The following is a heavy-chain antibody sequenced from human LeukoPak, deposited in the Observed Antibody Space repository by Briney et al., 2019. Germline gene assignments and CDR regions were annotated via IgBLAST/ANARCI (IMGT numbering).Heavy chain of an antibody. CDR2: IIPIFGTA. CDR3: ARDRVSASSNHAFDI. CDR1: GGTFSSYA. D-gene: IGHD2-2*01. V-gene: IGHV1-69*06. J-gene: IGHJ3*02. Sequence: ASVKVSCKASGGTFSSYAISWARQAPGQGLEWMGGIIPIFGTANYAQKFQGRVTITADKSTSTAYMELSSLRSEDTAVYYCARDRVSASSNHAFDIWGQGTMVTVSS.